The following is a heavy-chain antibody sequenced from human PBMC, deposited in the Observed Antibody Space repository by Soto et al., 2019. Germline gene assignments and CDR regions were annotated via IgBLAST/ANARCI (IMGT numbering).Heavy chain of an antibody. CDR1: GYTFPSYD. CDR3: ARLKQNSAVA. V-gene: IGHV1-8*01. CDR2: MNPNSGNT. Sequence: QVQLVQSGAEVKKPGASVKVSCKASGYTFPSYDINWVPLATGQGLEWMGWMNPNSGNTAYAQKFQGRVTITRNTSISTASMQLTRLRSASTAVYYCARLKQNSAVAWAQGTMVTVSS. J-gene: IGHJ5*02. D-gene: IGHD2-2*01.